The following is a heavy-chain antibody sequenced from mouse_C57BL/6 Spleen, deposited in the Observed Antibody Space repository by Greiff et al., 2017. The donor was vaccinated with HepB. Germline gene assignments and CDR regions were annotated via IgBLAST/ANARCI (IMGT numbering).Heavy chain of an antibody. Sequence: EVQGVESGGGLVKPGGSLKLSCAASGFTFSSYTMSWVRQTPEKRLEWVATISGGGGNTYYPDSVKGRFTISRDNAKNTLYLQMSSLRSEDTALYYCARSGIYYGYEGYFDVWGTGTTVTVSS. CDR1: GFTFSSYT. CDR2: ISGGGGNT. V-gene: IGHV5-9*01. D-gene: IGHD2-2*01. CDR3: ARSGIYYGYEGYFDV. J-gene: IGHJ1*03.